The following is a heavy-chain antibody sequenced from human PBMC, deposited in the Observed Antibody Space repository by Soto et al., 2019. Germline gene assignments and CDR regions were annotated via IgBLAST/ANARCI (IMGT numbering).Heavy chain of an antibody. Sequence: GSLRISCAASGFTFSSYAMHWVRQAPGKGLEWVAVISYDGSNKYYADSVKGRFTISRDNSKNTLYLQMNSLTAEDTAVYYCTRDGLWGQGTLVTVSS. V-gene: IGHV3-30-3*01. CDR3: TRDGL. J-gene: IGHJ4*02. CDR1: GFTFSSYA. CDR2: ISYDGSNK.